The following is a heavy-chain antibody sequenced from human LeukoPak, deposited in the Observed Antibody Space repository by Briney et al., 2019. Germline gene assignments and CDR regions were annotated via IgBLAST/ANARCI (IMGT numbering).Heavy chain of an antibody. CDR2: IYYSGST. Sequence: SETLSLTCTVSGGSISSSGYYWGWIRQPPGKGLEWIASIYYSGSTYYNPSLKSRVTISVDTSKNQFSLKLSSVTAADTAVYYCASYDFWSGRGFDPWGQGTLVTVSS. CDR3: ASYDFWSGRGFDP. CDR1: GGSISSSGYY. D-gene: IGHD3-3*01. J-gene: IGHJ5*02. V-gene: IGHV4-39*01.